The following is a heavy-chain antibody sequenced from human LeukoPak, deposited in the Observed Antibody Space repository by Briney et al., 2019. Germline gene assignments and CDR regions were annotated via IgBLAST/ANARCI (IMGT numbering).Heavy chain of an antibody. Sequence: GGSLRLSCVASGFTFSSYSMNWVCQAPGKGLEWVSSISSGSSYIYYADSVKGRFTISRDNAKNSVHLQVNSLRVEDTAVYYCAWGPTGWLLPEYWGQGTLVTVSS. CDR1: GFTFSSYS. CDR2: ISSGSSYI. D-gene: IGHD3-22*01. V-gene: IGHV3-21*01. J-gene: IGHJ4*02. CDR3: AWGPTGWLLPEY.